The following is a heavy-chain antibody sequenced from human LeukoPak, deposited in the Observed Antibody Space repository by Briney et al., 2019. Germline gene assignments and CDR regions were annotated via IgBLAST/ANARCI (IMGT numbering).Heavy chain of an antibody. D-gene: IGHD1-26*01. Sequence: PGGSLRLSCAASGFTFSSCGFNWVRQAPGKGLEWVSSIGPTGTDRYYADSVRGRFTISRDNAKNSMYLQMNSLRAEDTAVYYCAFYSGSYAEDAFDIWGQGTIVTVSS. CDR1: GFTFSSCG. J-gene: IGHJ3*02. CDR3: AFYSGSYAEDAFDI. V-gene: IGHV3-21*01. CDR2: IGPTGTDR.